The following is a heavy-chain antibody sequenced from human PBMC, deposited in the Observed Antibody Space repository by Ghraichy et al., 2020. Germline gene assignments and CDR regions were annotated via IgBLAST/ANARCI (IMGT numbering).Heavy chain of an antibody. D-gene: IGHD2-2*01. CDR3: AKTYQLLSNWFDS. CDR1: GFTFSSFA. J-gene: IGHJ5*01. Sequence: GGSLRLSCAASGFTFSSFAMSWVRQAPGKGLKWVSFISGSGGNTYYPDSVKGRFTISRDNSKNTLYLQMNSLRAEDTAVYYCAKTYQLLSNWFDSWGQGTPVTVSS. V-gene: IGHV3-23*01. CDR2: ISGSGGNT.